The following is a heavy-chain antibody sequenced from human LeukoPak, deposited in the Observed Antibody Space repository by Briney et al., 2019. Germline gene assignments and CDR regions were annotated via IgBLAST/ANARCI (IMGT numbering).Heavy chain of an antibody. Sequence: GGSLRLSCAASGFTFSNYEMNWVRQAPGKGLEWVSYISTSGSTIYYADSVKGRLTISRDNGKSSLYLQMNSLRAEDTAVYYCARGVYDSTGYYQYWGQGTLVTVSS. D-gene: IGHD3-22*01. CDR2: ISTSGSTI. J-gene: IGHJ4*02. V-gene: IGHV3-48*03. CDR1: GFTFSNYE. CDR3: ARGVYDSTGYYQY.